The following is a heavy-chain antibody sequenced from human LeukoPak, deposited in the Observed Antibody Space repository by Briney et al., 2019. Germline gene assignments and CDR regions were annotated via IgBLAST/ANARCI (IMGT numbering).Heavy chain of an antibody. V-gene: IGHV3-23*01. Sequence: QSGGSLRLSCAASGFTFSSYAMSWVRQAPGKGLEWVSAISGSGGSTYYADSVKGRFTISRDNPKNVLFLQMNNLRVEDTAVYFCAKLGTYWYFDVWGRGTLVTVSS. CDR2: ISGSGGST. CDR3: AKLGTYWYFDV. CDR1: GFTFSSYA. D-gene: IGHD3-16*01. J-gene: IGHJ2*01.